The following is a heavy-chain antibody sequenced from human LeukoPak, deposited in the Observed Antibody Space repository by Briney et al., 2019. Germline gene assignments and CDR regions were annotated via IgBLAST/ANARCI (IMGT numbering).Heavy chain of an antibody. CDR3: ACSSTNYYYYGMDV. D-gene: IGHD2-2*01. CDR1: GGSFSGYY. J-gene: IGHJ6*02. CDR2: INHSGST. Sequence: PSETLSLTCAVYGGSFSGYYWSWIRQPPGKGLEWIGEINHSGSTNYNPSLNSRVTISLDTSKNQFSLKLSSVTAADTAVYYCACSSTNYYYYGMDVWGQGTTVTVSS. V-gene: IGHV4-34*01.